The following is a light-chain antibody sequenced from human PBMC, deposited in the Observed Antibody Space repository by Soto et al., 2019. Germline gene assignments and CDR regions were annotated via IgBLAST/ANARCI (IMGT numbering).Light chain of an antibody. V-gene: IGKV2-28*01. Sequence: DIVMTQSPLSLPVTPGEPASISCRSSQSLLHSNVNNYLDWYLQKPGQPPLLLLYVASNRPSGVPARFSGSGAGTDFTLKISRVEAEDVGGYYCMQALEAPRTFGQGTKVEVK. CDR3: MQALEAPRT. J-gene: IGKJ1*01. CDR2: VAS. CDR1: QSLLHSNVNNY.